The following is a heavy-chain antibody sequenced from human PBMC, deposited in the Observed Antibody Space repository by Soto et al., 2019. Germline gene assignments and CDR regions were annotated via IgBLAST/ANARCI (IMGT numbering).Heavy chain of an antibody. CDR3: ARVSGSYYYGMDV. J-gene: IGHJ6*02. CDR1: CGSISSSNW. V-gene: IGHV4-4*02. D-gene: IGHD1-26*01. Sequence: QVQLQESGPGLVKPSGTLSLTCAVSCGSISSSNWWSWVRQPPGKGLEWLGEIYHSGSTNYNPSLKSRVTISVDKSKNQFSLKLSSVTAADTAVYDCARVSGSYYYGMDVWGQGTTVTVSS. CDR2: IYHSGST.